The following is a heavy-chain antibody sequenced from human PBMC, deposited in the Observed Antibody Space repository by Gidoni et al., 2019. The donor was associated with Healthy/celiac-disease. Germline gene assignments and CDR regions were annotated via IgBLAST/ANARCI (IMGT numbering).Heavy chain of an antibody. CDR2: ISYDGSNK. CDR1: GFTFSSYA. V-gene: IGHV3-30-3*01. D-gene: IGHD1-1*01. J-gene: IGHJ6*03. Sequence: QVQLVESGGGVVQPGRSLRLSCAASGFTFSSYAMHWVRQAPGKGLEWVAVISYDGSNKYYADSVKGRFTISRDNSKNTLYLQMNSLRAEDTAVYYCARAVGTTGYYYMDVWGKGTTVTVSS. CDR3: ARAVGTTGYYYMDV.